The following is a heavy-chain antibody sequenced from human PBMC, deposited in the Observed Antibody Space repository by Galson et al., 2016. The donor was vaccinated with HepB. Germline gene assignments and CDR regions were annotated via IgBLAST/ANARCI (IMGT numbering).Heavy chain of an antibody. V-gene: IGHV3-23*01. CDR2: INYRADYT. CDR1: GFTFSNYD. CDR3: VKDPNWESSY. D-gene: IGHD7-27*01. Sequence: SLRLSCAASGFTFSNYDMNWVRQAPGKGPEWVANINYRADYTSYADSVKGRFTISRDNSKNMLYLQMYSLRAEDTALYYCVKDPNWESSYWGQGTLVTVSS. J-gene: IGHJ4*02.